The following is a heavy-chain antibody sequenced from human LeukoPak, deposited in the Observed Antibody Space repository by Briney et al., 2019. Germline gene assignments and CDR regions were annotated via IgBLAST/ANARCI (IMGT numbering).Heavy chain of an antibody. CDR3: ARSPSSLPPDWFDP. D-gene: IGHD6-13*01. V-gene: IGHV1-69*05. J-gene: IGHJ5*02. CDR2: IIPIFGTA. CDR1: GGTFSSYA. Sequence: GASVKVSCKASGGTFSSYAISWVRQAPGQGLEWMGGIIPIFGTANYAQKFQGRVTITTDESTGTAYMELSSLRSEDTAVYYCARSPSSLPPDWFDPWGQGTLVTVSS.